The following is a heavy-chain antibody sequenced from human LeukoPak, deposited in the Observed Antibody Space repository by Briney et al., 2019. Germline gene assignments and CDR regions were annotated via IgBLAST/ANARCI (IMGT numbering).Heavy chain of an antibody. Sequence: ASVKVSCKASGYTLTSYGISWVRQAPGQGLEWMGWISAYNGNTNYAQKLQGRVTMTTDTSTSTAYMELRSLRSDDTAVYYCARGTLTAPRSAFDIWGQGTMVTVSS. CDR3: ARGTLTAPRSAFDI. CDR1: GYTLTSYG. V-gene: IGHV1-18*01. D-gene: IGHD1-14*01. CDR2: ISAYNGNT. J-gene: IGHJ3*02.